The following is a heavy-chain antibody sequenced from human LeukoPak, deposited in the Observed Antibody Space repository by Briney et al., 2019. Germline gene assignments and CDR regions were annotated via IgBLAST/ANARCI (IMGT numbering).Heavy chain of an antibody. V-gene: IGHV4-59*01. Sequence: SETLSLTCTVSGDSITTDYWGWIRQPPGKGLEWIGYIYYSGSTNYNPSLKSRVTISVDTSKNQFSLKLSSVTAADTAVYYCARARSGGSSYWFDPWGQGTLVTVSS. CDR1: GDSITTDY. J-gene: IGHJ5*02. CDR3: ARARSGGSSYWFDP. CDR2: IYYSGST. D-gene: IGHD6-13*01.